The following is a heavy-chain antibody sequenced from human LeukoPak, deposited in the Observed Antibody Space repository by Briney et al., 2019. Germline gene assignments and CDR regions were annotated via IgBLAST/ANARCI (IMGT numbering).Heavy chain of an antibody. CDR1: GFTFSSYG. D-gene: IGHD3-9*01. J-gene: IGHJ4*02. CDR2: ISGSGGST. CDR3: ARGPADILTGYYTWGYYFDY. Sequence: GGTLRLSCAASGFTFSSYGMSWVRQAPGKGLEWVSAISGSGGSTYYGDSVKGRFTISRDNSKNTLYLQMNSLRAEDTAVYYCARGPADILTGYYTWGYYFDYWGQGTLVTVSS. V-gene: IGHV3-23*01.